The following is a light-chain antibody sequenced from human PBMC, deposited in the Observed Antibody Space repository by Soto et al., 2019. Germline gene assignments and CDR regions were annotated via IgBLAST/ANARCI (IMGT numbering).Light chain of an antibody. CDR1: QTVRSNY. Sequence: EFVLTQSPGTLSLSPGERATLSCRASQTVRSNYLAWYQQKPGQAPRLLIYGASSRATGIPDRFSGSGSGTDFTLTISRLEPEDFALYYCHQYGYSLWTFGQGTKVDIK. CDR2: GAS. J-gene: IGKJ1*01. CDR3: HQYGYSLWT. V-gene: IGKV3-20*01.